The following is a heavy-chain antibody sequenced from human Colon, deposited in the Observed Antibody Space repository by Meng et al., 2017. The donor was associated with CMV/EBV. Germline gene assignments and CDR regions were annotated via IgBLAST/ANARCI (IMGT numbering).Heavy chain of an antibody. CDR1: GASLSGYY. CDR2: VYYNGNT. CDR3: ERDRGRDSYTGSSDS. V-gene: IGHV4-59*12. D-gene: IGHD3-10*01. J-gene: IGHJ4*02. Sequence: SETLSLTCTVSGASLSGYYWSWIRLSPRKGLEWIGNVYYNGNTNNNPSLKSRVAISVDPSKNQFSLKLTSVTAADAAMYYCERDRGRDSYTGSSDSWGQGTLVTVSS.